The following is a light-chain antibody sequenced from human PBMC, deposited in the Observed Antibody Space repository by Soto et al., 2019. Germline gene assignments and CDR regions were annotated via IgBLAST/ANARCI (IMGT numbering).Light chain of an antibody. CDR3: QVWDTSSDHYV. CDR2: VDS. V-gene: IGLV3-21*02. J-gene: IGLJ1*01. CDR1: NIESKS. Sequence: SYELTQPPSVSVAPGQTARITCGGNNIESKSVNWYQQRPGQAPVLVIYVDSDRPSGIPDRFSASTSGNTTALTISRVEAGDEADYYCQVWDTSSDHYVFGSGTKVTVL.